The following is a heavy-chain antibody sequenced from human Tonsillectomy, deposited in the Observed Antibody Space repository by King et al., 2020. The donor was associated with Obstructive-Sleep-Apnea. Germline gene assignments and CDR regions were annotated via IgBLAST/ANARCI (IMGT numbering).Heavy chain of an antibody. Sequence: VQLVESGAEVKKPGSSVKVSCKASGGTFSSYAISWVRQAPGQGLAWRGGIIPIFGTANYAQKCQGRVTITADASTGTAYMEVRSLRSWDTAVYYCARWVLVQDTLALDYFDYWGQGTLVTVSS. V-gene: IGHV1-69*01. CDR1: GGTFSSYA. J-gene: IGHJ4*02. CDR3: ARWVLVQDTLALDYFDY. CDR2: IIPIFGTA. D-gene: IGHD2-8*02.